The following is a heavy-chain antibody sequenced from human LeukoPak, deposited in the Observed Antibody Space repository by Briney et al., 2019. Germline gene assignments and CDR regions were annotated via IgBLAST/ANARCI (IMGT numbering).Heavy chain of an antibody. Sequence: SETLSLTCTVSGGSISSYYWSWIRQPPGKGLEWIGYIYYSGSTNYNPSLKSRVTISVDTSKNQFSLKLSSVTAADTAVYYCARGLRYFDWLLYDYYYYYMDVWGKGTTVTISS. D-gene: IGHD3-9*01. J-gene: IGHJ6*03. CDR2: IYYSGST. CDR3: ARGLRYFDWLLYDYYYYYMDV. CDR1: GGSISSYY. V-gene: IGHV4-59*01.